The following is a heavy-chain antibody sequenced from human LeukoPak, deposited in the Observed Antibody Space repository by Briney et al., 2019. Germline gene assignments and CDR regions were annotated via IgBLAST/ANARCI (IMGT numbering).Heavy chain of an antibody. CDR2: ISYDGSNK. CDR3: AKDPPLDY. Sequence: GGSLRLSCAASGFIFSTSAMSWVRQAPGKGPEWVAVISYDGSNKYYADSVKGRFTISRDNSKNTLYLQMNSLRAEDTAVYYCAKDPPLDYWGQGTLVTVSS. V-gene: IGHV3-30*18. J-gene: IGHJ4*02. CDR1: GFIFSTSA.